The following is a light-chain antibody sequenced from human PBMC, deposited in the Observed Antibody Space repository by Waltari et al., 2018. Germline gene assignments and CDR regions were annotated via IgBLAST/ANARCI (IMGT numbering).Light chain of an antibody. J-gene: IGKJ1*01. CDR1: QDVSVW. Sequence: DSQMTQSPSTLSASVGDRVTITCRASQDVSVWLAWYQLKPGQAPKLLIYASYRLQSGVPSRFSGSGSGTEFTLTISSLQPDDFATYYCQQYNSFWTFGQGTKVEIK. CDR3: QQYNSFWT. CDR2: ASY. V-gene: IGKV1-5*01.